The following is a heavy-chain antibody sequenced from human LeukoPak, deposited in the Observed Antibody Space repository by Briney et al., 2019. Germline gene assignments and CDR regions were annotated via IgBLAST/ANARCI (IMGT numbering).Heavy chain of an antibody. CDR1: GYTFTSYG. V-gene: IGHV1-18*01. CDR3: ARWYCSGGSCPHYYYYYGMDV. CDR2: ISAYNGNT. D-gene: IGHD2-15*01. Sequence: ASVKVSCKASGYTFTSYGISWVRQAPGQGLEWMGWISAYNGNTNYAQKLQGRVTMTTDTSTSTAYMEPRSLRSDDTAVYYCARWYCSGGSCPHYYYYYGMDVWGQGTTVTVSS. J-gene: IGHJ6*02.